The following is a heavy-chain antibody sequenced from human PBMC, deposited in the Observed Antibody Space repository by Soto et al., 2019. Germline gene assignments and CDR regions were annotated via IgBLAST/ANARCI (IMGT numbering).Heavy chain of an antibody. Sequence: PGGSLRLSCAASGFTFSSYGMHWVRQAPGKGLEWVAVIWYDGSNKYYADSVKGRFTISRDNSKNTLYLQMNSLRAEDTAVYYCARVEPDTAMVYYGMDVWGQGTTVTSP. CDR1: GFTFSSYG. D-gene: IGHD5-18*01. CDR3: ARVEPDTAMVYYGMDV. V-gene: IGHV3-33*01. J-gene: IGHJ6*02. CDR2: IWYDGSNK.